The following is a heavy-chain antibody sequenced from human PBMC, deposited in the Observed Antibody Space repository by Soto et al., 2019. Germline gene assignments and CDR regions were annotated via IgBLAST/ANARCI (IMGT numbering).Heavy chain of an antibody. CDR2: ISSSSSTI. J-gene: IGHJ6*03. CDR3: ARDGPGQFGVLEWGHYYYYMDV. Sequence: PGGSLRLSCAASGFTFSSYSMNWVRQAPGKGLEWVSYISSSSSTIYYADSVKGRFTISRDNAKNSLYLQMNSLRAEDTAVYYCARDGPGQFGVLEWGHYYYYMDVWGKGTTVTVSS. V-gene: IGHV3-48*01. D-gene: IGHD3-3*01. CDR1: GFTFSSYS.